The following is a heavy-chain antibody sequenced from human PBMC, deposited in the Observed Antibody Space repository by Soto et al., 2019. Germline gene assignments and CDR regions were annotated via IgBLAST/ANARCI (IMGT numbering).Heavy chain of an antibody. V-gene: IGHV3-30*18. D-gene: IGHD5-18*01. J-gene: IGHJ4*02. Sequence: PVGSLRLSCAASGFTFSSYGMHWVRQAPGKGLEWVAVISYDGSNKYYADSFKGRFTVSVGNSENTLYLQMNSLRAEDTAVYYCAKNGNSYGNMEFYYFDYWGQETLVPVS. CDR1: GFTFSSYG. CDR3: AKNGNSYGNMEFYYFDY. CDR2: ISYDGSNK.